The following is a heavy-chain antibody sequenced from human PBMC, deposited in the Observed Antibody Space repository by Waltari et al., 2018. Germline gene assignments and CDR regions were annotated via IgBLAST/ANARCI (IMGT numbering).Heavy chain of an antibody. CDR1: GYTFTHPY. CDR3: ATENSGSYSR. V-gene: IGHV1-69-2*01. Sequence: EYQLVQSGAAVKNPGSAVNISCKVSGYTFTHPYIPWVQQAPGKGLGWMGLVDPEDGETIYAGKIQGRVTITADTSTDTAYMELSSLRSEDTAVYYCATENSGSYSRWGQGTLVTVSS. J-gene: IGHJ4*02. D-gene: IGHD1-26*01. CDR2: VDPEDGET.